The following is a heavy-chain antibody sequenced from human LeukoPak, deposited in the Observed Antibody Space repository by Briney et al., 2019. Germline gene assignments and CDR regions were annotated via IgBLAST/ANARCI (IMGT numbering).Heavy chain of an antibody. Sequence: ASVKVSCKASGYTFTSYDIYWVRQATGQGLEWMGWMNPNSGNTGYAQKFQGRVTMTRNTSISTAYMELSSLRSEDTAVYYCARGRRLRGWYPNNWFDPWGRGTLVTVSS. CDR2: MNPNSGNT. D-gene: IGHD6-19*01. J-gene: IGHJ5*02. CDR1: GYTFTSYD. CDR3: ARGRRLRGWYPNNWFDP. V-gene: IGHV1-8*01.